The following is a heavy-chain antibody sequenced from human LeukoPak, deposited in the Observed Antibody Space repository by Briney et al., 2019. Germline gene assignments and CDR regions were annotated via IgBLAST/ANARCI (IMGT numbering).Heavy chain of an antibody. V-gene: IGHV4-61*01. CDR3: ARGGDGDYLSYWYFDI. CDR1: GGSVRSGSYY. J-gene: IGHJ2*01. Sequence: SETLSLTCTVSGGSVRSGSYYWSWIRQPPGKGLEWIGYIYYSGSTNYNPSLKSRVTISVDTSKNQFSLRLSSVTTADTAVYYCARGGDGDYLSYWYFDIWGRGTLVTVSS. D-gene: IGHD4-17*01. CDR2: IYYSGST.